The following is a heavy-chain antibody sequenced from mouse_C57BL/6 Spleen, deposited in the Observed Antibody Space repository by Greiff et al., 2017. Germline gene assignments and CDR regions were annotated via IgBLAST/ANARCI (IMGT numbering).Heavy chain of an antibody. CDR3: ARGGYHYFDY. CDR1: GYSITSGYD. Sequence: EVKLVESGPGMVKPSQSLSLTCTVTGYSITSGYDWHWIRHFPGNKLEWMGYISYSGSTNYNPSLKSRISITHDTSKNHFFLKLNSVTTEDTATYYCARGGYHYFDYWGQGTTLTVSS. CDR2: ISYSGST. D-gene: IGHD2-2*01. J-gene: IGHJ2*01. V-gene: IGHV3-1*01.